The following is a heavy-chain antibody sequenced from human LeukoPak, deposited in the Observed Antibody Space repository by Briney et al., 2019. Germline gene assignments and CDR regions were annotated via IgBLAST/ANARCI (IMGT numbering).Heavy chain of an antibody. D-gene: IGHD4-4*01. CDR1: GYTFTGYY. J-gene: IGHJ5*02. CDR3: AREIYSTRAFDR. Sequence: ASVKVSCKASGYTFTGYYMHWVRQAPGQGREWMGWINPNSGGTNYAQKFQGRVTMTRDTSISTAYMELSRLRSDDTAVYYCAREIYSTRAFDRWGQGTLVTVSS. V-gene: IGHV1-2*02. CDR2: INPNSGGT.